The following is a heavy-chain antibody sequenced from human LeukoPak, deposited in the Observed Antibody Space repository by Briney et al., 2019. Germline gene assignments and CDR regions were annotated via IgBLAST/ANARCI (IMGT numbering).Heavy chain of an antibody. J-gene: IGHJ4*02. CDR1: GFTFSNAW. CDR2: IKSKTDGGTT. D-gene: IGHD1-26*01. V-gene: IGHV3-15*01. Sequence: GGSLRLSCAASGFTFSNAWMSWVRQAPGKGLEWVGRIKSKTDGGTTDYAAPVKGRFTISRDDSKNTLYLQMNSLRAEDTAVYYCAKVQVGATAGQLFDYWGQGTLVTVSS. CDR3: AKVQVGATAGQLFDY.